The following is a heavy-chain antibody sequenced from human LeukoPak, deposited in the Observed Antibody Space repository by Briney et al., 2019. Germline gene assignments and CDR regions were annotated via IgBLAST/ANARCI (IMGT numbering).Heavy chain of an antibody. CDR2: IKLDGSEE. J-gene: IGHJ4*02. V-gene: IGHV3-7*03. D-gene: IGHD3-3*01. CDR1: GFTFGKYW. CDR3: ARDQYDTWSRRGNFDS. Sequence: GGSLRLSCVASGFTFGKYWMSWVRQAPGKGLEWVANIKLDGSEENYVDSVTGRFTISRDNTKNSLYLQMNSLRVEDTAVFYCARDQYDTWSRRGNFDSWGQGTLVIVSS.